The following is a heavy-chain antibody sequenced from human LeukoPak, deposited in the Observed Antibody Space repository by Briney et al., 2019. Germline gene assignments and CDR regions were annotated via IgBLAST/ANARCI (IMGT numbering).Heavy chain of an antibody. V-gene: IGHV1-2*02. CDR3: ARGTSNPHFDY. D-gene: IGHD1-7*01. CDR2: INPNSGGT. J-gene: IGHJ4*02. CDR1: GYTFTSYD. Sequence: GASVKVSCKASGYTFTSYDINWVRQAPGQGLEWMGWINPNSGGTNYAQKFQGRVTMTRDTSISTAYMELSRLRSDDTAVYYCARGTSNPHFDYWGQGTLVTVSS.